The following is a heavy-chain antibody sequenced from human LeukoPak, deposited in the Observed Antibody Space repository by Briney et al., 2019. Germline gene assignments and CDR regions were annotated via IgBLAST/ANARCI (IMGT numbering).Heavy chain of an antibody. CDR2: IKQDGSEK. CDR3: ARDCHLTGYSRPYYFDY. D-gene: IGHD3-9*01. CDR1: GFTFSSYW. V-gene: IGHV3-7*01. J-gene: IGHJ4*02. Sequence: GGSLRLSCAASGFTFSSYWMSWVRQAPGKGLEWVANIKQDGSEKYYVDSVKGRFTISRDNAKNSLYLQMNSLRAEDTAVYYCARDCHLTGYSRPYYFDYWGQGTLVTVSS.